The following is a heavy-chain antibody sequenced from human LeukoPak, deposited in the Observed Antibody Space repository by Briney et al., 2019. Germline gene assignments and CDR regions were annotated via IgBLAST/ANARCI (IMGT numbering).Heavy chain of an antibody. V-gene: IGHV3-30-3*01. CDR3: ARDVDDAFDI. J-gene: IGHJ3*02. Sequence: PGRSLRLSCAASGFTFSSYAMHWVRQAPGKGLEWVAVISYDGSNKYYADSVKGRFTISRDNSKNTLYLQMNSLRAEDTAVYYCARDVDDAFDIWGQGTRVTVSS. D-gene: IGHD2-21*01. CDR1: GFTFSSYA. CDR2: ISYDGSNK.